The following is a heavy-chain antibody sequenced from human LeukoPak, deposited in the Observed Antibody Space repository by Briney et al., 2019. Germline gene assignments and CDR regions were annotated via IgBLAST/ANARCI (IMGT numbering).Heavy chain of an antibody. CDR3: ARERWLQYPLDY. D-gene: IGHD5-24*01. CDR1: GFTFTSSA. V-gene: IGHV1-58*01. J-gene: IGHJ4*02. Sequence: SVKVSCTASGFTFTSSAVQWVRQARGQRLEWIGWIVVGSGNTNYAQKFQGRVTITADESTSTAYMELSSLRSEDTAVYYCARERWLQYPLDYWGQGTLVTVSS. CDR2: IVVGSGNT.